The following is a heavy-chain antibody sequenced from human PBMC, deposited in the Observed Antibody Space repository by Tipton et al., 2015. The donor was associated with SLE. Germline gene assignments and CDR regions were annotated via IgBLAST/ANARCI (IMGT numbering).Heavy chain of an antibody. D-gene: IGHD6-13*01. CDR3: ARVRRDSSSWGLDY. J-gene: IGHJ4*02. CDR2: ISYDGSNK. V-gene: IGHV3-30*04. CDR1: GFTFSSYA. Sequence: SLRLSCAASGFTFSSYAMHWVRQAPDKGLEWVAVISYDGSNKYYADSVKGRFTISRDNSKNTLYLQMNSLRAEDTAVYYCARVRRDSSSWGLDYWGQGTLITVSS.